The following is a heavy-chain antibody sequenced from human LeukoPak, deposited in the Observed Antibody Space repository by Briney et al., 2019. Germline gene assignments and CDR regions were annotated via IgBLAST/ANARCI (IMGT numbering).Heavy chain of an antibody. CDR2: IYYSGST. V-gene: IGHV4-39*01. CDR3: ATDAEYGDYGAYWYFDL. J-gene: IGHJ2*01. D-gene: IGHD4-17*01. Sequence: PSETLSLTCTVSGGSISSSSYYWGWIRQPPGKGLEWIGSIYYSGSTYYNPSLKSRVTISVDTSKNQFSLKLSSVTAADTAVYYCATDAEYGDYGAYWYFDLWGRSTLVTVSS. CDR1: GGSISSSSYY.